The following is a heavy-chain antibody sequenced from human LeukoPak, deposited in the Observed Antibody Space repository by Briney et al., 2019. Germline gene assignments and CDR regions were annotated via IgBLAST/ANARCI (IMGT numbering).Heavy chain of an antibody. CDR3: ARHDSSRYCNPLDY. CDR2: IYHSGST. V-gene: IGHV4-4*02. D-gene: IGHD3-22*01. CDR1: GGSISSSNW. Sequence: PSETLSLTCAVSGGSISSSNWWSWVRQPPGKGLEWIGEIYHSGSTNYNPSLKSRVTISVDTSKDQFSLKLSSVTAADTAVYYCARHDSSRYCNPLDYWGQGTLVTVSS. J-gene: IGHJ4*02.